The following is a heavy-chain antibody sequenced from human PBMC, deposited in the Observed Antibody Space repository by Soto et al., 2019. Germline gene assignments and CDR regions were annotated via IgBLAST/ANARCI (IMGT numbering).Heavy chain of an antibody. CDR1: GGTFSSYA. V-gene: IGHV1-69*13. CDR2: IIPIFGTA. Sequence: SVKVSCKASGGTFSSYAISWVRQAPGQGLEWMGGIIPIFGTANYAQKFQGRVTITADESTSTAYMELSSLRSEDTAVYYCARQIRYPYYMDVWGKGTTVTVS. J-gene: IGHJ6*03. CDR3: ARQIRYPYYMDV. D-gene: IGHD4-17*01.